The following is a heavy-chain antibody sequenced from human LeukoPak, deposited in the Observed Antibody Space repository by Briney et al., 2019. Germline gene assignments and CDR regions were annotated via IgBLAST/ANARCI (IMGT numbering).Heavy chain of an antibody. CDR3: ARGWIGELSY. J-gene: IGHJ4*02. V-gene: IGHV4-39*01. CDR1: GGSISGSSYY. D-gene: IGHD3-10*01. CDR2: GFYSGSA. Sequence: SETLSLTCTVSGGSISGSSYYWAWVRQPPGKGLEWVGSGFYSGSAYSNPSLKSRVTISVDTSRNQFSLNLSSVTAADTAVYYCARGWIGELSYWGQGTLVTVSS.